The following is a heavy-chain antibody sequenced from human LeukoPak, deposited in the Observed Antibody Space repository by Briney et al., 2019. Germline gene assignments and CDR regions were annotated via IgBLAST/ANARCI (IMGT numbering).Heavy chain of an antibody. D-gene: IGHD1-14*01. CDR3: ARYTDYYMDV. CDR2: MWDDGTNE. J-gene: IGHJ6*03. CDR1: GFNFGIFG. Sequence: GRSLRLSCTASGFNFGIFGMHWVRQAPGKGLEWVAVMWDDGTNEYYVESVKGRFTISRDNAKNSLYLQMNSLRAEDTAVYYCARYTDYYMDVWGKGTTVTVSS. V-gene: IGHV3-33*03.